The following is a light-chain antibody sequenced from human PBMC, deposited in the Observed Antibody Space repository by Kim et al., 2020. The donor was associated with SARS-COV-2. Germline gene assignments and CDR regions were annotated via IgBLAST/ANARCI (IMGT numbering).Light chain of an antibody. CDR3: QQRNSWPPAVT. V-gene: IGKV3-11*01. CDR1: QIIDTY. J-gene: IGKJ4*01. CDR2: DAS. Sequence: PGESATLSCRASQIIDTYLAWYQQRPGQAPRLLVYDASNRATGVPDRFSGSGSGTDFTLTISSLEPEDFSTYYCQQRNSWPPAVTFGGGTKVDIK.